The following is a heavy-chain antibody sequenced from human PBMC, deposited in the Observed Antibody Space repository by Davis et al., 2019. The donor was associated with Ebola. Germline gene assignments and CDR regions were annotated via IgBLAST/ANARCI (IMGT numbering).Heavy chain of an antibody. V-gene: IGHV4-34*01. CDR1: GGSFSGYY. J-gene: IGHJ6*02. CDR2: INHSGST. CDR3: ARGPAYSSSRYVGIRYYYYYGMDV. Sequence: PSETLSLTCAVYGGSFSGYYWSWIRQPPGKGLEWIGEINHSGSTNYNPSLKSRVTISVDTSKNQFSLKLSSVTAADTAVYYCARGPAYSSSRYVGIRYYYYYGMDVWGQGTTVTVSS. D-gene: IGHD6-13*01.